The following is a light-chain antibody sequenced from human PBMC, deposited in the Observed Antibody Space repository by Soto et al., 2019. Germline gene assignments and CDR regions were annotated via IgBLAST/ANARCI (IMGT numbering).Light chain of an antibody. CDR1: SSDVGRYNY. V-gene: IGLV2-14*01. Sequence: QSALTQPDSVSGSPGQSITISCTGSSSDVGRYNYISWYQQHPGKAPKLMIYDVSHRPSGIGNRFSGSKSGNTASLTISGLQAEDEADYYCSTCTSTSTPVVFGGGTKLTVL. J-gene: IGLJ2*01. CDR2: DVS. CDR3: STCTSTSTPVV.